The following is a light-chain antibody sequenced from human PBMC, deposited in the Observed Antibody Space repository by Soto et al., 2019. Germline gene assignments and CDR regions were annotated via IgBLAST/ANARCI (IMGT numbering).Light chain of an antibody. Sequence: DVVMTQSPLSLPVTPGEPASISCRSSQSLLHSNGYNYLDWYLQKPGQSPQLLIYLGSHRASGVHDRFSGSGSGTDFTLKISRVEAEDVGVYYCMQALQSWTFGQGTKVEIK. CDR3: MQALQSWT. CDR1: QSLLHSNGYNY. V-gene: IGKV2-28*01. J-gene: IGKJ1*01. CDR2: LGS.